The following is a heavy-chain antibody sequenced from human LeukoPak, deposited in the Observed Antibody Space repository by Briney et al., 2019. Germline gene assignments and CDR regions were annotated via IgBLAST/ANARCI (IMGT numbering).Heavy chain of an antibody. V-gene: IGHV1-3*01. CDR1: GYTFTSYG. CDR3: ARSCSSTSCESDYFDY. J-gene: IGHJ4*02. CDR2: INAGDGKR. D-gene: IGHD2-2*01. Sequence: ASVTVSCKASGYTFTSYGMHWVRQAPGERLEWMGWINAGDGKRKYSQKFQGRVTITRDTSASTAYMELSSLRSEDTAVYYCARSCSSTSCESDYFDYWGQGTLVTVSS.